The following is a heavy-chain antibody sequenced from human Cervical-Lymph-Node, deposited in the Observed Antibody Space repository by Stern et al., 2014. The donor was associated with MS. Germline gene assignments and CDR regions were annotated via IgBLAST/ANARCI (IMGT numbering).Heavy chain of an antibody. D-gene: IGHD5-18*01. CDR1: GFTFRSNG. CDR2: ISSNGGST. V-gene: IGHV3-64D*06. Sequence: EMQLVESGGGLVQRGGSLRLSCLASGFTFRSNGMHWVRQAPGQGLEYVSGISSNGGSTYYADSVKGRFTISRDNSKNTLYLQMSSLRPEDTAVYFCVKALSDTVMVMHYWGQGTLVTVSS. CDR3: VKALSDTVMVMHY. J-gene: IGHJ4*02.